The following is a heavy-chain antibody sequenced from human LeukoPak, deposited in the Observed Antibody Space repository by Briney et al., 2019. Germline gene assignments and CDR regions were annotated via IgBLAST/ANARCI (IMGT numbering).Heavy chain of an antibody. Sequence: SETLSLTCAVYGVSFSGYYWSWIRQPPGKGLEWIGSIYDSGSTYYNPSLKSRVTISVDTSKNQFSLKLNSVTAADTAVYYCARHYGPWGQGTLVTVSS. D-gene: IGHD3-16*01. CDR2: IYDSGST. CDR1: GVSFSGYY. CDR3: ARHYGP. V-gene: IGHV4-34*01. J-gene: IGHJ5*02.